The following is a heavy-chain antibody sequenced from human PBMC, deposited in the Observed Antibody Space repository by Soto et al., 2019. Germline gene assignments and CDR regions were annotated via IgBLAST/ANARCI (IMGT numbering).Heavy chain of an antibody. CDR3: ARESHPYYDFWSGFTAGYYYYGMDV. Sequence: SVKASFNASGYTFTTADINLVLQATGHGREWMGWMYHTCVKTGYAKKLEGRGNMNRNTSISTAYMELSSLRSEDTAVYYCARESHPYYDFWSGFTAGYYYYGMDVWGQGTTVTVSS. D-gene: IGHD3-3*01. CDR2: MYHTCVKT. J-gene: IGHJ6*02. V-gene: IGHV1-8*01. CDR1: GYTFTTAD.